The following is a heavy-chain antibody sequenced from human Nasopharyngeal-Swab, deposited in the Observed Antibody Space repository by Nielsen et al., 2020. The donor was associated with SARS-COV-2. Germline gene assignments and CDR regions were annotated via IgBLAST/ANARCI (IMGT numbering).Heavy chain of an antibody. CDR1: GFTFSDYW. CDR3: TRDLGGKAGY. V-gene: IGHV3-74*01. J-gene: IGHJ4*02. Sequence: GESLKISCGASGFTFSDYWFHWVRQVPGKGLVWVARINEDGSVTNYADSVKGRFMISRDNAKNTLYLQMHSLRAEDTAVYFCTRDLGGKAGYWGQGTLVTVSS. CDR2: INEDGSVT. D-gene: IGHD4-23*01.